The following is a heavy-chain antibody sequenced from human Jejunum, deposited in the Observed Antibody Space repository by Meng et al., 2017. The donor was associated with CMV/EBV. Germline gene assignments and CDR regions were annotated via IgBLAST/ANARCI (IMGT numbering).Heavy chain of an antibody. V-gene: IGHV3-30*02. D-gene: IGHD1-1*01. CDR3: VKDKWRTALDY. Sequence: QVPRVESGGGVVQPGGSLRLSCVKYGVSFSNSGMHWVRQAPGKGLEWVVFIRNDGSEIYYVDSVKGRFTISRDNSKNTVYLQMDSLRVEDTGIYYCVKDKWRTALDYWGQGSLVTVSS. J-gene: IGHJ4*02. CDR1: GVSFSNSG. CDR2: IRNDGSEI.